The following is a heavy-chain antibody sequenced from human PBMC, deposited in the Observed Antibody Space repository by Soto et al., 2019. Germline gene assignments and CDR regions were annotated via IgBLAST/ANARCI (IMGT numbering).Heavy chain of an antibody. V-gene: IGHV4-59*01. CDR1: GGSISSYY. Sequence: QVQLQESGPGLVKPSVTLSLTCTVSGGSISSYYWSWIRQPPGKGLEWIGYIYYSGSTNYNPSLKSRVTISVDTSKNQFSLKLSSVTAADTAVYYCARVYHSSGYFDYWGQGTLVTVSS. CDR2: IYYSGST. J-gene: IGHJ4*02. D-gene: IGHD6-19*01. CDR3: ARVYHSSGYFDY.